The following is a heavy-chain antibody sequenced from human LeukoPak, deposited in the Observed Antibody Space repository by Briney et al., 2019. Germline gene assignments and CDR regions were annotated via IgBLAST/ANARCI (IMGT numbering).Heavy chain of an antibody. D-gene: IGHD4-17*01. CDR2: IRYDGSNK. CDR3: AKDDCGDYFDY. CDR1: GFTFSSYG. V-gene: IGHV3-30*02. Sequence: GGSLRLSCAASGFTFSSYGMHWVRQAPGKGLEWVAFIRYDGSNKYYADSVKGRFNISRDNSKNTLYLQMNSLRAEDTAVYYCAKDDCGDYFDYWGQGTLVTVSS. J-gene: IGHJ4*02.